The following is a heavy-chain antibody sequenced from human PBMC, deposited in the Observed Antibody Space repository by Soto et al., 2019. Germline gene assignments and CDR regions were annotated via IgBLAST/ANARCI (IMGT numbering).Heavy chain of an antibody. CDR1: GGSISSSSYY. J-gene: IGHJ6*02. V-gene: IGHV4-39*01. Sequence: VKPSETLSLTCTVSGGSISSSSYYWGWIRQPPGKGLEWIGSIYYSGSTYYNPSLKSRVTISVDTSKNQFSLKLSSVTAADTAVYYCVGGQYILILWDVWGQGTTVTVSS. CDR2: IYYSGST. CDR3: VGGQYILILWDV. D-gene: IGHD2-15*01.